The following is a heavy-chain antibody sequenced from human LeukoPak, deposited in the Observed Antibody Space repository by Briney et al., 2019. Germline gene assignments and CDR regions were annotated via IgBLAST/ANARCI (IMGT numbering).Heavy chain of an antibody. J-gene: IGHJ4*02. CDR2: IYYSGST. CDR1: GGSISSGGYY. Sequence: SETLSLTCTVSGGSISSGGYYWSWIRQHPGKGLEWIVYIYYSGSTHYNPSLKSRVTISVDTSKKQFSLKSSSVTAADTAVYYYARFSGYCSSTSCSNFDYWGQGTLVIVSS. D-gene: IGHD2-2*01. CDR3: ARFSGYCSSTSCSNFDY. V-gene: IGHV4-31*03.